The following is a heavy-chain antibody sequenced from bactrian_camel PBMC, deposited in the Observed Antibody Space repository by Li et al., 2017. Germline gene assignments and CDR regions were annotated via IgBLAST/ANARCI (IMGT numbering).Heavy chain of an antibody. CDR1: GYTSSEYC. V-gene: IGHV3S53*01. CDR2: IENDGTT. J-gene: IGHJ7*01. Sequence: HVQLVESGGGSVQAGGSLRLSCAFSGYTSSEYCMTWWRQAPGKEREEVAYIENDGTTTYVNSVKGRFTVSKDNVKTIMYLQMNSLKPDDTATYYCAADSLTCDDIRTLRQHMDHWGKGTQVTV.